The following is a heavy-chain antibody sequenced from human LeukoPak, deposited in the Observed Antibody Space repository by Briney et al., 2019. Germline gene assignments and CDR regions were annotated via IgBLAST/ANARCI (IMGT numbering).Heavy chain of an antibody. V-gene: IGHV3-30*18. CDR3: AKDGGNGGPDY. CDR2: ISYDGSNK. J-gene: IGHJ4*02. D-gene: IGHD2-8*01. Sequence: PGRSLRLSCAASGFTFSSYGMHWVRQAPGKGLEWVAVISYDGSNKYYADSVKGRFTISRDNSKNTLYLQMNSLRAEDTAVYYCAKDGGNGGPDYWGQGTLVTVSS. CDR1: GFTFSSYG.